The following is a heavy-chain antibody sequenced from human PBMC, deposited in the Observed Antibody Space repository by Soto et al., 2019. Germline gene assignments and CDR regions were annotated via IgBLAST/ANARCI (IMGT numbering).Heavy chain of an antibody. D-gene: IGHD2-8*01. J-gene: IGHJ4*02. CDR3: ARHAPPGVAAPFHY. CDR1: GDSIVSSLHY. V-gene: IGHV4-39*01. CDR2: IYYSGST. Sequence: SETLSLTCTVSGDSIVSSLHYWGWIRQAPGKGLEWIGSIYYSGSTYYNPSLTSRVTMSVDTSRNQLSLKLTSVTAADTAVYYCARHAPPGVAAPFHYWGQGTLVTVSS.